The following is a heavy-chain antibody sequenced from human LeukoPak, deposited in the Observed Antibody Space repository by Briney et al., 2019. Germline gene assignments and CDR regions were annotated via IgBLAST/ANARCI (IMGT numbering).Heavy chain of an antibody. CDR1: GGSISSSSYY. V-gene: IGHV4-39*01. CDR3: ARGELYCSGGSCHLYYFDY. J-gene: IGHJ4*02. D-gene: IGHD2-15*01. Sequence: PSETLSLTCTVSGGSISSSSYYWGWIRQPPGKGLEWIGSIYYSGSTYYNPSLKSRVTISVDTSKNQFSLKLSSVTAADTAVYYCARGELYCSGGSCHLYYFDYWGQGTLVTVSS. CDR2: IYYSGST.